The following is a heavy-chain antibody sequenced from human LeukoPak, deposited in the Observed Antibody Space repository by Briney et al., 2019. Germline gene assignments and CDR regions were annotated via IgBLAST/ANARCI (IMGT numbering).Heavy chain of an antibody. V-gene: IGHV4-59*01. CDR2: ISYTGST. CDR3: AREDDTIADNTFDI. Sequence: PSETLSLTCTVSGGSIGRYYWSWIRQSPGKGLEWIGFISYTGSTDYYPSLKSRVTISLDTSKNQFSLNLSSVTAADTAVYYCAREDDTIADNTFDIWGQGTVVTVSS. J-gene: IGHJ3*02. CDR1: GGSIGRYY. D-gene: IGHD6-13*01.